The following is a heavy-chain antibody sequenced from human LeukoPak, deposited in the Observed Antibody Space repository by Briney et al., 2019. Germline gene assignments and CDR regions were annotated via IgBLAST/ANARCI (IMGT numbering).Heavy chain of an antibody. Sequence: GGSLILSCAASGFTFSTFAMIWVRQPPGKGLEWVSSIFPSGGEIHCADSVRGRFTISRDNSKSTLSLQMNSLRAEDTAIYYCATYRQVLLPFESWGQGTLVTVSS. CDR3: ATYRQVLLPFES. V-gene: IGHV3-23*01. CDR1: GFTFSTFA. D-gene: IGHD2-8*02. J-gene: IGHJ4*02. CDR2: IFPSGGEI.